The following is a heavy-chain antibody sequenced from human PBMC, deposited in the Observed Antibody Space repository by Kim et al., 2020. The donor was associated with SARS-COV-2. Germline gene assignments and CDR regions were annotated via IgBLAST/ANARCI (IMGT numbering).Heavy chain of an antibody. J-gene: IGHJ5*02. V-gene: IGHV4-61*01. Sequence: SETLSLTCTVSGDSVSSGSYYWSWIRQPPGKGLEWIGQIHYSGSTNYNPSLKSRVTISVDTSKNQFSLKLSSVTAADTAVYYCARAKGHWFDPWGQGTLV. CDR2: IHYSGST. CDR3: ARAKGHWFDP. CDR1: GDSVSSGSYY.